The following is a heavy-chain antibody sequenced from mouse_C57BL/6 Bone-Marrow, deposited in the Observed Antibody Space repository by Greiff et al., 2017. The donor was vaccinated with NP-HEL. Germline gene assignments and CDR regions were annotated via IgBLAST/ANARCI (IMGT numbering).Heavy chain of an antibody. CDR3: TTEGYVYFDY. V-gene: IGHV14-4*01. CDR2: IDPENGDT. Sequence: VQLQQSGAELVRPGASVKLSCTASGFNIKDDYMHWVKQRPEQGLEWIGWIDPENGDTEYASKFQGKATITADTSSKTAYLQLSSLTSEDTAVYYCTTEGYVYFDYWGQGTTLTVSS. D-gene: IGHD2-2*01. J-gene: IGHJ2*01. CDR1: GFNIKDDY.